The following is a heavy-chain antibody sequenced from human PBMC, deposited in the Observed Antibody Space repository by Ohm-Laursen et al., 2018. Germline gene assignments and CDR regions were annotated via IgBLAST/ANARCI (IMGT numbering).Heavy chain of an antibody. Sequence: SLRLSCTASGFTFGDYAMSWVRQAPGKGLEWVSSISFSGSHIYYADSVKGRFTISRDNAKTTLYLQMNSLRAEDTAVYYCARESLGGSYSSDYWGQGTLVTVSS. D-gene: IGHD1-26*01. CDR3: ARESLGGSYSSDY. CDR1: GFTFGDYA. J-gene: IGHJ4*02. CDR2: ISFSGSHI. V-gene: IGHV3-21*01.